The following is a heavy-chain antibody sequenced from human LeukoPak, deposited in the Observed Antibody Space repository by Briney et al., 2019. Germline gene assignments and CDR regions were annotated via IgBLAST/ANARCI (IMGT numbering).Heavy chain of an antibody. V-gene: IGHV3-23*01. CDR1: GFTFSSYA. J-gene: IGHJ4*02. D-gene: IGHD6-19*01. CDR2: ISGSGGST. Sequence: GGSLRLSCAASGFTFSSYAMSWVRQAPGKGLEWVSAISGSGGSTYYADSVKGRFTISRDNTKNTLYLQMNSLRAEDTAVYYCAKDSSGWYYFDYWGQGTLVTVSS. CDR3: AKDSSGWYYFDY.